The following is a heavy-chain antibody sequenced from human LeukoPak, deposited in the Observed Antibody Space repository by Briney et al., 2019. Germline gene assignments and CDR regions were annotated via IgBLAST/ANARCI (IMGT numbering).Heavy chain of an antibody. CDR3: ARAILGYCSSTSCYDYYYMDV. CDR2: IYYSGST. V-gene: IGHV4-59*01. J-gene: IGHJ6*03. CDR1: GGSISSYY. Sequence: SETLSLTCTVSGGSISSYYWSWIRQPPGKGLEWIGYIYYSGSTNYNPSLKSRVTISVDTSKNQFSLKLSSVTAADTAVYYCARAILGYCSSTSCYDYYYMDVWGKGTTVTVSS. D-gene: IGHD2-2*01.